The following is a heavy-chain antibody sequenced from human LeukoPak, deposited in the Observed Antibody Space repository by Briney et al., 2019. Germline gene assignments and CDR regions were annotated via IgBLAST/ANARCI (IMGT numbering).Heavy chain of an antibody. Sequence: GASVSVSCMPSGYSFTSYDIYWVPQAPGQGLEWMGCTNLNRGNTDYAQKFQGTVTLTRETSIRTAYMELSRLRSQDTRLYYGAGEGYSFFLDPWGGGPVVTVS. J-gene: IGHJ5*02. CDR3: AGEGYSFFLDP. CDR2: TNLNRGNT. CDR1: GYSFTSYD. D-gene: IGHD5-18*01. V-gene: IGHV1-8*03.